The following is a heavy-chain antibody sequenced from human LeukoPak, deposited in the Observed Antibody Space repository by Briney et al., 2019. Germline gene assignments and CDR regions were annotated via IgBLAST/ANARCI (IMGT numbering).Heavy chain of an antibody. Sequence: SVKVSCKASGGTFNSYAISWVRQAPGQGLEWTGGSIPVFETTNYAQKFQGRVTITADEFTSTVYMELSSLTSEDTAVYYCAASSDDDSSNDYWGQGTLVTVSS. V-gene: IGHV1-69*13. CDR2: SIPVFETT. CDR1: GGTFNSYA. CDR3: AASSDDDSSNDY. D-gene: IGHD6-19*01. J-gene: IGHJ4*02.